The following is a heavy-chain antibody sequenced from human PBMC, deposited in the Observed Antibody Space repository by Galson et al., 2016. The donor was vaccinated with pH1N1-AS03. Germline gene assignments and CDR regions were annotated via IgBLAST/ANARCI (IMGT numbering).Heavy chain of an antibody. Sequence: SVKVSCKASGYTFTSYGITWVRQAPGQGLEWMGWIIAYNGNTKYAQKFPGRVTMTTDTSTSTAYMELRSLRSDDTAVYYCAKVGGEGYNWYFYGMDVWGQGTTVTVSS. J-gene: IGHJ6*02. D-gene: IGHD5-24*01. V-gene: IGHV1-18*01. CDR1: GYTFTSYG. CDR2: IIAYNGNT. CDR3: AKVGGEGYNWYFYGMDV.